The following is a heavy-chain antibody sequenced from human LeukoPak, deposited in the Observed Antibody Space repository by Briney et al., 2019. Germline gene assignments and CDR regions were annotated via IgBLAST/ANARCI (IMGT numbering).Heavy chain of an antibody. CDR1: GFIFGNYA. CDR2: ISYEGSNR. Sequence: PGRSLRLSCVGSGFIFGNYAMHWVRQAPGKGLDWVAIISYEGSNRYYGDSVKGRFTISRDNSKDTLYLQMNSLRSEDTAVYYCARETDFSGYPGDYWGQGTLVTVSS. V-gene: IGHV3-30-3*01. J-gene: IGHJ4*02. CDR3: ARETDFSGYPGDY. D-gene: IGHD5-12*01.